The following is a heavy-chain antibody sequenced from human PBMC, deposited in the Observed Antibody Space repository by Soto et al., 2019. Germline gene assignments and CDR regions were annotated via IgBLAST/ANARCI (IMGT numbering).Heavy chain of an antibody. J-gene: IGHJ3*02. V-gene: IGHV3-23*01. CDR3: AKDRDWNYVFDAFDI. CDR1: GFTFSTYA. CDR2: ISDSGGST. Sequence: GGSLRLSCAASGFTFSTYAMSWVRQAPGKGLEWVSAISDSGGSTYYADSVKGRFTISRDNSKNTLYLQMNSLRAEDTAVYYCAKDRDWNYVFDAFDIWGQGTLVTVSS. D-gene: IGHD1-7*01.